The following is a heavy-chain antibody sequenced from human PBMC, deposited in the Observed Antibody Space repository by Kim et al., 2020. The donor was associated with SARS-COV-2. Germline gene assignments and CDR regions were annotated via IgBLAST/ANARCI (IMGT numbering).Heavy chain of an antibody. CDR3: ANLGYYDFWSGYYPHYY. Sequence: GGSLRLSCAASGFTFSSYGMHWVRQAPGKGLEWVAVISYDGSNKYYADSVKGRFTISRDNSKNTLYLQMNSLSAEDTAVYYCANLGYYDFWSGYYPHYY. J-gene: IGHJ6*01. D-gene: IGHD3-3*01. CDR1: GFTFSSYG. CDR2: ISYDGSNK. V-gene: IGHV3-30*18.